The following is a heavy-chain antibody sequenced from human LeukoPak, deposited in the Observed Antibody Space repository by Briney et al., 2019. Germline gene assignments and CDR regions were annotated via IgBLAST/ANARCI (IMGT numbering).Heavy chain of an antibody. CDR2: INPNSGGT. D-gene: IGHD4/OR15-4a*01. Sequence: GASVKVSCKASGYTFTGYYMHWVRQASGQGLEWMGWINPNSGGTNCAQKFQGRVTMTRDTSISTAYMELSRLRSDDTAVYHCARDGAHNWFDPWGQGTLVTVSS. J-gene: IGHJ5*02. CDR1: GYTFTGYY. V-gene: IGHV1-2*02. CDR3: ARDGAHNWFDP.